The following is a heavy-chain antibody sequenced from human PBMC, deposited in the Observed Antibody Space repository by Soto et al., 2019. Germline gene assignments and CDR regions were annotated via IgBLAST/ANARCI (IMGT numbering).Heavy chain of an antibody. Sequence: QVQLVQSGAEVKKPGSSVKVSCKPSGGTFSTYAISGVRQSPGHGLEWMGGSVPIFGTANYAQKFQGRVTITADKSTSTAYMELSSLRSEATAVYYCERVPPGSEGGYFDYWGQGTLVTVSS. V-gene: IGHV1-69*06. J-gene: IGHJ4*02. D-gene: IGHD3-16*01. CDR3: ERVPPGSEGGYFDY. CDR1: GGTFSTYA. CDR2: SVPIFGTA.